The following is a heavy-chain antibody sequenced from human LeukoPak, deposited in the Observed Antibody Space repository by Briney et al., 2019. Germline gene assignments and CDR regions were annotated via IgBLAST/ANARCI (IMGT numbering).Heavy chain of an antibody. J-gene: IGHJ4*02. D-gene: IGHD6-19*01. V-gene: IGHV3-23*01. CDR1: GFTFSSYA. CDR3: AKTSSGWYPFDY. Sequence: GGSLRLSCAASGFTFSSYAMSWVRQAPGKGLEWVSGMSGGGGSTYYADSVKGRFTISRDNSKNTLYLQMNSLRAEDTAIYYCAKTSSGWYPFDYWGQGTLVTVSS. CDR2: MSGGGGST.